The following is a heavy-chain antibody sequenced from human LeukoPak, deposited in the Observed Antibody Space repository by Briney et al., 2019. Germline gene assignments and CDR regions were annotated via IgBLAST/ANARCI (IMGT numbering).Heavy chain of an antibody. CDR2: IYYSGST. Sequence: SETLSLTCSVSGDSISGAYWSWIRQAPGKGLEWIGYIYYSGSTDYNPSLESRVTISIDTSKNHFSLNLTAVTAADTAIYYCARTGSGRDYYGMDVWGQGTSVTVSS. D-gene: IGHD5-12*01. J-gene: IGHJ6*02. CDR1: GDSISGAY. CDR3: ARTGSGRDYYGMDV. V-gene: IGHV4-59*01.